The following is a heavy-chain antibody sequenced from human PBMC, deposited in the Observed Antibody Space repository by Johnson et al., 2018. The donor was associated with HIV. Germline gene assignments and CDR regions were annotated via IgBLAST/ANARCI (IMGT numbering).Heavy chain of an antibody. J-gene: IGHJ3*01. CDR3: ARSVDAFDV. CDR1: GFTFSSYG. CDR2: IYSGGST. Sequence: QVQLVESGGGVVQPGRSLRLSCAASGFTFSSYGMHWVRQAPGKGLEWVSVIYSGGSTYYADSVKGRFTISRDNAKNSLYLQMNSLRAEDTAVYYCARSVDAFDVWGQGTMVTVSS. V-gene: IGHV3-NL1*01.